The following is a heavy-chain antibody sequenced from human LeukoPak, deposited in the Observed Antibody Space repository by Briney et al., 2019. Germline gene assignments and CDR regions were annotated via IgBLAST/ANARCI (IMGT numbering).Heavy chain of an antibody. J-gene: IGHJ4*02. V-gene: IGHV3-33*08. CDR3: ARYNRNLLADY. D-gene: IGHD1-14*01. Sequence: PGGSLRLSCAASGFTFSSYSMNWVRQAPGKGLEWVATIWYDGSNKYYADSVKGRFTISRDNSKNTLYLQMNSLRAADTAVYYCARYNRNLLADYWGQGTLVTVSS. CDR2: IWYDGSNK. CDR1: GFTFSSYS.